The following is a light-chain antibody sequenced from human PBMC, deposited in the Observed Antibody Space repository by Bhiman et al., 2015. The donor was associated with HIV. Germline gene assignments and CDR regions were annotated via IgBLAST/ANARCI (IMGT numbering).Light chain of an antibody. CDR2: YKSDSDN. CDR3: SSYAGTYTWV. CDR1: SGVNVASCR. J-gene: IGLJ3*02. V-gene: IGLV5-45*03. Sequence: QPVLTQPSSLSASPGASARLTCTLRSGVNVASCRIFWYQQKPGSPPRYLLRYKSDSDNQVGSGVPIRFSGSKSGNTPSLTISGLQAEDEAHYYCSSYAGTYTWVFGGGTKLTVL.